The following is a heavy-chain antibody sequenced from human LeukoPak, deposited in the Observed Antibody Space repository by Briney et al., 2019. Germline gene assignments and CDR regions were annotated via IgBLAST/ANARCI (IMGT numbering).Heavy chain of an antibody. CDR2: ISSSSSHI. V-gene: IGHV3-21*01. D-gene: IGHD3-22*01. J-gene: IGHJ4*02. CDR3: ARDSYYDSSGAFDY. CDR1: GFTFSSYS. Sequence: GGSLRLSCAASGFTFSSYSMNWVRQAPGKGLEWVSSISSSSSHIYYADSVKGRFTISRDNAKNSLYLQMNSLRAEDTAVYYCARDSYYDSSGAFDYWGQGTLVTVSS.